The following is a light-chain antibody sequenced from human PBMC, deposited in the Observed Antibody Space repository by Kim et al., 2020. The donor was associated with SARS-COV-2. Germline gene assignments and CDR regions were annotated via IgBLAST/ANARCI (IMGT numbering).Light chain of an antibody. CDR3: QQSHTAPLLT. J-gene: IGKJ4*01. V-gene: IGKV1-39*01. CDR2: AAS. Sequence: DIQMTQSPSSLAASVGDRVTIACRAGQSISTYLNWYQQKPGKAPKLLIYAASTLQSGVPSRFSGSGSGTDFTLTISSLQPEDFATYYCQQSHTAPLLTFGGGAKVDSK. CDR1: QSISTY.